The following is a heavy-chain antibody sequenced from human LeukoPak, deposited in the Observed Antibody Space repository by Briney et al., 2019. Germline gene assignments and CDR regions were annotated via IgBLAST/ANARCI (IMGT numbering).Heavy chain of an antibody. D-gene: IGHD1-1*01. CDR3: AKDDYRYKWNDVEGYAY. Sequence: GGSLRLSCAASGFTFSSYAMSWVPQAPGKGLEWVSAISGSCGSKYYADWVKGGLTMSRDNSKNTLSLQMNSLSAEDTAVYYCAKDDYRYKWNDVEGYAYWGQGTLVTVSS. J-gene: IGHJ4*02. V-gene: IGHV3-23*01. CDR1: GFTFSSYA. CDR2: ISGSCGSK.